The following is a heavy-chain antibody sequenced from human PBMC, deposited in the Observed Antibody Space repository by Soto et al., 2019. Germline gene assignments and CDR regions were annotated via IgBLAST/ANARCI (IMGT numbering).Heavy chain of an antibody. D-gene: IGHD2-15*01. CDR1: GGSFSGYY. J-gene: IGHJ4*02. CDR2: INHSGST. Sequence: QVQLQQWGAGLLKPSETLSLTCAVYGGSFSGYYWSWIRQPPGKGLEWIGEINHSGSTNYNPSLKSRVTISVDTSKNQFSLKLSSVTAADTAVYYCARSYCSGGSCYLGENDYWGQGTLVTVSS. CDR3: ARSYCSGGSCYLGENDY. V-gene: IGHV4-34*01.